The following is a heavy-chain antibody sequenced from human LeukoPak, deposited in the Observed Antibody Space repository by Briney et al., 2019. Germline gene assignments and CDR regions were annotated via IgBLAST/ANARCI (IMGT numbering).Heavy chain of an antibody. V-gene: IGHV4-59*12. J-gene: IGHJ6*03. CDR3: ARVRNSSSSKGGYYYYMDV. CDR1: GGSLSSYY. Sequence: SETLSLTCNVSGGSLSSYYWSWIRQPPGKGLEWIGYIYYSGSTDYNPSLKSRVTISVDRSKNQFSLKLSSVTAADTAVYYCARVRNSSSSKGGYYYYMDVWGKGTTVTVSS. CDR2: IYYSGST. D-gene: IGHD6-6*01.